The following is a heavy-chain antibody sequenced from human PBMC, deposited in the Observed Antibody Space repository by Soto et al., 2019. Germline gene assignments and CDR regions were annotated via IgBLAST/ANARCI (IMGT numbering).Heavy chain of an antibody. CDR2: MSRSSRYI. Sequence: GGSLKLSCAASGFTFNSYSMNWVRQAPGKGLEWVSSMSRSSRYIYYADSVKGRFTISRDNAKNSVYLQMNSLRAEDTAVYYCARDGGVAATLANYFDYWGQGTLVTVSS. D-gene: IGHD2-15*01. CDR3: ARDGGVAATLANYFDY. V-gene: IGHV3-21*01. J-gene: IGHJ4*02. CDR1: GFTFNSYS.